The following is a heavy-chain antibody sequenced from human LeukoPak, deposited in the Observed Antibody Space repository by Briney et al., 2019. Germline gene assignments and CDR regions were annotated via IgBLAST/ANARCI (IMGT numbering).Heavy chain of an antibody. CDR3: VRNLAVAGTCFDS. CDR1: GYTFRNYW. D-gene: IGHD6-19*01. CDR2: VKQDGSDR. J-gene: IGHJ4*02. V-gene: IGHV3-7*03. Sequence: GGSLRLSCAASGYTFRNYWMSWVRQAPGTGLEWVANVKQDGSDRNYVTSVRGRFTISRDNAESSLYLQMNSLRVEDTAVYYCVRNLAVAGTCFDSWGQGTLVTVSS.